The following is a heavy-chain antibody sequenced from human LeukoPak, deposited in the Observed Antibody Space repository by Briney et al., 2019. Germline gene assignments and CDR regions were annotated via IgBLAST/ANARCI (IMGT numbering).Heavy chain of an antibody. CDR3: ARSIVVVVAAKMYNWFDP. D-gene: IGHD2-15*01. J-gene: IGHJ5*02. Sequence: ASVKVSCKASGYTFTRYAMNWVRQAPGQGLEWMGWINTNTGNPTYAQGFTGRFVFSLDTSVSTAYLQISSLKAEDTAVYYCARSIVVVVAAKMYNWFDPWGQGTLVTVSS. CDR2: INTNTGNP. CDR1: GYTFTRYA. V-gene: IGHV7-4-1*02.